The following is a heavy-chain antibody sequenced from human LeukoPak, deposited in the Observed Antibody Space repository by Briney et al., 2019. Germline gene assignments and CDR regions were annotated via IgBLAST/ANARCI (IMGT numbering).Heavy chain of an antibody. CDR1: GFTFSSYE. V-gene: IGHV3-48*03. CDR3: ARRELRYFDLLRAFDI. J-gene: IGHJ3*02. D-gene: IGHD3-9*01. Sequence: PGGSLRLSCAASGFTFSSYEMNWVRQAPGKGLEWVSYISSSGSTIYYADPVKGRFTISRDNAKNSLYLQMNSLRAEDTAVYYCARRELRYFDLLRAFDIWGQGTMVTVSS. CDR2: ISSSGSTI.